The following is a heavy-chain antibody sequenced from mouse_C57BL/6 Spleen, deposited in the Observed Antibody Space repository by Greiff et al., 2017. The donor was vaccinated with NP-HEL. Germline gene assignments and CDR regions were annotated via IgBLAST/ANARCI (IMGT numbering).Heavy chain of an antibody. CDR3: AREGYDGNYVKFAY. V-gene: IGHV1-52*01. CDR1: GYTFTSYW. J-gene: IGHJ3*01. CDR2: IDPSDSET. D-gene: IGHD2-3*01. Sequence: QVQLQQPGAELVRPGSSVKLSCKASGYTFTSYWMHWVKQRPIQGLEWIGNIDPSDSETHYNQKFKDKATLTVDKSSSTAYMQLSSLTSEDSAVYYFAREGYDGNYVKFAYWGQGTLVTVSA.